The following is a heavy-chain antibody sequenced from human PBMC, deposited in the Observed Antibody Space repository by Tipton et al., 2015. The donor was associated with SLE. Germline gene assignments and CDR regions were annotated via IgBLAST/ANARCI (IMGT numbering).Heavy chain of an antibody. CDR2: IYYSGST. CDR3: ARDLGITGTTPRGMDV. J-gene: IGHJ6*02. D-gene: IGHD1-20*01. CDR1: GGSISSYY. Sequence: TLSLTCTVSGGSISSYYWSWIRQPPGKGLEWIGYIYYSGSTNYSPSLKSRVTISVDTSKNQFSLKLSSVTAADTAVYYCARDLGITGTTPRGMDVWGQGTTVTVS. V-gene: IGHV4-59*01.